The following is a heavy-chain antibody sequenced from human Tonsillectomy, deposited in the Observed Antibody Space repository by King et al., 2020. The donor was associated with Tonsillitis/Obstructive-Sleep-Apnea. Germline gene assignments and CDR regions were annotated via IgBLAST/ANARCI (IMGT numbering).Heavy chain of an antibody. D-gene: IGHD5-12*01. Sequence: VQLMESGGGLVKPGGSLRLSCAASRFTFSSYEMNWVRQAPGKGLEWVAYISSSGSTIYYADPVKGRFTISRDNAKNSLYLQMNSLRAEDTAVHYCARALYSGYYLPLCYWGQGTLVTVSS. CDR3: ARALYSGYYLPLCY. V-gene: IGHV3-48*03. CDR1: RFTFSSYE. J-gene: IGHJ4*02. CDR2: ISSSGSTI.